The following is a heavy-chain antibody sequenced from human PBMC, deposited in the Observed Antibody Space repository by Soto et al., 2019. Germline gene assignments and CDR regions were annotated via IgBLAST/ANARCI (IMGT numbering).Heavy chain of an antibody. J-gene: IGHJ6*02. CDR3: ARDGPIAARPGGMDI. CDR1: GYTFTSYG. V-gene: IGHV1-18*01. D-gene: IGHD6-6*01. Sequence: GASVKFSCKASGYTFTSYGISWVRQAPGQGLEWMGWISAYNGNTNYAQKLQGRVTMTTDTSTSTAYMELRSLRSDDTAVYYCARDGPIAARPGGMDIWGQGTTVTVSS. CDR2: ISAYNGNT.